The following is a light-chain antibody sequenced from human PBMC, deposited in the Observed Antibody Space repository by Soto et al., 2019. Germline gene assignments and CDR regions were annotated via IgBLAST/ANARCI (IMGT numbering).Light chain of an antibody. Sequence: QAVVTQPPSVSAAPGQKVTISCSGSSSNIGNNYVSWYQQLPGTAPKLLIYENNKRPSGIPDRFSGSKSGTSATLGITGLQTGDEADYNCGTCDSSLSAGVFGGGTKVTVL. V-gene: IGLV1-51*02. CDR1: SSNIGNNY. CDR2: ENN. CDR3: GTCDSSLSAGV. J-gene: IGLJ3*02.